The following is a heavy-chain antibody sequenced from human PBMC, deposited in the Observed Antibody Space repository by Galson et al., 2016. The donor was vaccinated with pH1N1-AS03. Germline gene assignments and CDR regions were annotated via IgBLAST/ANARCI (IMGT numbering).Heavy chain of an antibody. CDR1: GFSLTTRGKA. Sequence: PALVTPTQTLTLTCSFSGFSLTTRGKAVGWVRQPPGKALEWLALIYWDDDKRYNPFLRNRVTISKDTSQNLVVLTMTNMDPVDTGTYYCAHRGVVSVVGGGMTYSFDYWGQGALVTVSS. D-gene: IGHD3-16*01. CDR3: AHRGVVSVVGGGMTYSFDY. CDR2: IYWDDDK. J-gene: IGHJ4*02. V-gene: IGHV2-5*02.